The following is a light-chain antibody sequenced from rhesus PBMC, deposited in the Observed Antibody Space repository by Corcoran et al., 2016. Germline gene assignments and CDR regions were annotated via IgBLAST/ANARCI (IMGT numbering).Light chain of an antibody. CDR3: QQYSSRPPIT. CDR1: QGISSW. CDR2: KAS. J-gene: IGKJ3*01. Sequence: DIQMTQSPSSLSASVGDTVTITFRASQGISSWLAWYQQKPGKAPKLLIYKASSLQSGVPSRFSGIGSVTEFTLTISSLQSEDFATYYCQQYSSRPPITFGPGTKLDIK. V-gene: IGKV1-22*01.